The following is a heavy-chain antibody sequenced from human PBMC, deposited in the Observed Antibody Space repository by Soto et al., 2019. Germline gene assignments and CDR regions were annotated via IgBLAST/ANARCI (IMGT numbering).Heavy chain of an antibody. CDR2: INCNSGGT. CDR3: ATWGILHGFDR. Sequence: XSVKVSCKASVYTFTYYYMHWVRQAPGQGLEWMGWINCNSGGTNYAQKFQGRVTMTRDTSISTAYMDLSRLRYDDTAVYYCATWGILHGFDRWGQGTLVTVSS. CDR1: VYTFTYYY. V-gene: IGHV1-2*02. D-gene: IGHD2-15*01. J-gene: IGHJ4*02.